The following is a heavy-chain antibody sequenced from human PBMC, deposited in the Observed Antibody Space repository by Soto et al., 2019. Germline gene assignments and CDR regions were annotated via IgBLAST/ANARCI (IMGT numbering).Heavy chain of an antibody. Sequence: QVKLVQSGAEVKKPGSSVKVSCKASGGTFSSYAISWVRQAPGQGLEWMGGIIPIFGTANYAQKFQGRVTITADESTSTAYIELSSLRSEDTAVYYCARVRIGTTSYYFDYWGQGTLVTVSS. V-gene: IGHV1-69*12. D-gene: IGHD1-7*01. CDR1: GGTFSSYA. CDR3: ARVRIGTTSYYFDY. J-gene: IGHJ4*02. CDR2: IIPIFGTA.